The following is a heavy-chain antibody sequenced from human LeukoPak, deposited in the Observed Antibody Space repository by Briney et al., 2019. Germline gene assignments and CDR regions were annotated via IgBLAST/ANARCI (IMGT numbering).Heavy chain of an antibody. Sequence: PSETLSLTCTVSGGSISSGGYYWSWIRQHPGKGLEWIGYIYYSGSTYYNPSLKSRVTISVDTSKNQFSLKLSSVTAADTAVYYCARGVMPIAVVSQPFDYWGQGTLVTVSS. J-gene: IGHJ4*02. CDR3: ARGVMPIAVVSQPFDY. CDR2: IYYSGST. D-gene: IGHD6-19*01. CDR1: GGSISSGGYY. V-gene: IGHV4-31*03.